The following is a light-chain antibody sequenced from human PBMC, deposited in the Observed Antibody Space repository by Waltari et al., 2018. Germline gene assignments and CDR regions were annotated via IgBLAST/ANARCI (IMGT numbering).Light chain of an antibody. Sequence: ELVLTQSPGTLSLSPGERGILSCRASQRVSRFLAWYQQKPGQAPRLLIYGASTRATGIPDRFSGSGSGTDFSLTISRLEPEDFAVYYCQKYDRLPATFGQGTKVEIK. CDR1: QRVSRF. V-gene: IGKV3-20*01. CDR2: GAS. CDR3: QKYDRLPAT. J-gene: IGKJ1*01.